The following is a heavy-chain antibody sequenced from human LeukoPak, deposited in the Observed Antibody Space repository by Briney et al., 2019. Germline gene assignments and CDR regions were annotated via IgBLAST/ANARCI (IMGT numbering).Heavy chain of an antibody. D-gene: IGHD3-3*01. CDR2: ISGSGGST. V-gene: IGHV3-23*01. CDR3: AKALVTYYDFWSGYPSDY. Sequence: GGSLRLSCAASGFTFSSYAMSWVRRAPGKGLEWVSAISGSGGSTYYADSVKGLFTISRDNSKNTLYLQMNSLRAEDTAVYYCAKALVTYYDFWSGYPSDYWGQGTLVTVSS. CDR1: GFTFSSYA. J-gene: IGHJ4*02.